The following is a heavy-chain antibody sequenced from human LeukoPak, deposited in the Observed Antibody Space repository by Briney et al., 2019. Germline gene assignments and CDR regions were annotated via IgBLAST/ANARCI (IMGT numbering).Heavy chain of an antibody. J-gene: IGHJ4*02. D-gene: IGHD3-3*01. Sequence: SGPLSLNRHISGGRVSGTPKYWGWIRQPPGKGLEWIGSIYYSGSTYYNPSLKSRLTISVDTSKNQFSLKLSSVTAADTAVYYCARASTIFGHFAYWGRGTLVTVSS. CDR3: ARASTIFGHFAY. CDR1: GGRVSGTPKY. V-gene: IGHV4-39*07. CDR2: IYYSGST.